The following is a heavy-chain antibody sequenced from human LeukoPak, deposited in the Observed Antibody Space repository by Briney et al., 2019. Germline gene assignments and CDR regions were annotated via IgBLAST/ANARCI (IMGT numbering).Heavy chain of an antibody. J-gene: IGHJ4*02. CDR2: VTNRGNAT. CDR3: AKHDYADFTPSTFPL. V-gene: IGHV3-23*05. D-gene: IGHD4-17*01. CDR1: GFTFSSYA. Sequence: PGGSLRLSWAASGFTFSSYAMSWVRQAPRKVLEWDSVVTNRGNATYYSDSGKGRLTISRDNSRNELELQMNRPRNKDKALCYSAKHDYADFTPSTFPLWGQGTLVTVSS.